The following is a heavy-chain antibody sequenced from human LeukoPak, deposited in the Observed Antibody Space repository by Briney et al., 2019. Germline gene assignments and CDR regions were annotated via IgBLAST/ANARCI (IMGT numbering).Heavy chain of an antibody. Sequence: GGSLRLSCATSGFIFSNHWMSWVRQAPGKGLEWVAYIKEDGSEKYYVDSVKGRFTISRDNAKNSVYLQMNSQRVEDTAVYYCAKDMGGYGYATGRAAYFDYWGQGTLVTVSS. J-gene: IGHJ4*02. CDR3: AKDMGGYGYATGRAAYFDY. CDR1: GFIFSNHW. CDR2: IKEDGSEK. V-gene: IGHV3-7*03. D-gene: IGHD5-18*01.